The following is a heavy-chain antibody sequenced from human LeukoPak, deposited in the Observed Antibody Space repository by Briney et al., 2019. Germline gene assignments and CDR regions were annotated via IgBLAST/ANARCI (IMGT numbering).Heavy chain of an antibody. CDR1: GYIFTTYW. CDR3: ARRWYDSSGYSRHFDY. V-gene: IGHV5-51*01. J-gene: IGHJ4*02. Sequence: GESLQISCKGSGYIFTTYWIGWVRQMPGKGREWMGNIYPGDSDTRYSPSFQGQVTISADKSINNAYLQWSSLRASETAIYYCARRWYDSSGYSRHFDYWGQGTLVTVPS. CDR2: IYPGDSDT. D-gene: IGHD3-22*01.